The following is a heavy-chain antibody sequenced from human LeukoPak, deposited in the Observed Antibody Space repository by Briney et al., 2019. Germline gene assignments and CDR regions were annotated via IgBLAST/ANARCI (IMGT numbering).Heavy chain of an antibody. J-gene: IGHJ4*02. D-gene: IGHD1-26*01. CDR3: ATLPNSARYPFLDY. V-gene: IGHV1-46*02. CDR2: INPSGGST. Sequence: VASVQVSCQTSGYTFNIYGINWVRQAPGQGLEWMGIINPSGGSTSYAQKFQGRVTVTMDTSTSTVYMDLSSLRSEDTAVYYCATLPNSARYPFLDYWGQGTLVIVSS. CDR1: GYTFNIYG.